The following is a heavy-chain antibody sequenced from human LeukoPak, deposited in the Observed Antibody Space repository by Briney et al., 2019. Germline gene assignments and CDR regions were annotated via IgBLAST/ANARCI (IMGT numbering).Heavy chain of an antibody. D-gene: IGHD6-13*01. V-gene: IGHV4-34*01. Sequence: SETLSLTCAVYGGSFSGYYWSWIRQPPGKGLEWIGEINHSGSTNYNPSLKSRVIISVDTSKNQFSLKLSSVTAADTAVYYCARGFYSSSSVAFDIWGQGTMVTVSS. J-gene: IGHJ3*02. CDR3: ARGFYSSSSVAFDI. CDR1: GGSFSGYY. CDR2: INHSGST.